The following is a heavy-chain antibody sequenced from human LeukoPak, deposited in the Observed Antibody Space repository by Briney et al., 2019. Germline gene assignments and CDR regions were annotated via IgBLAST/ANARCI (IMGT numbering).Heavy chain of an antibody. CDR3: AKDVLYVGATTSPWGY. D-gene: IGHD1-26*01. CDR2: IYYVGQT. V-gene: IGHV4-39*02. J-gene: IGHJ4*02. CDR1: GSSIISASYY. Sequence: SETLSLTCTVSGSSIISASYYWGWIRQSPGGGLEWLGSIYYVGQTDYKSSLKSRLTMSVDTSRNQFSLKLNSVTAADTAVYYCAKDVLYVGATTSPWGYWGQGTLVTVSS.